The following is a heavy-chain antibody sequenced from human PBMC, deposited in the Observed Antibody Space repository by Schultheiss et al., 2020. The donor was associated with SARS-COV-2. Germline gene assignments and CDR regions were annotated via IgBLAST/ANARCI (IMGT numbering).Heavy chain of an antibody. V-gene: IGHV1-18*01. D-gene: IGHD3-3*01. CDR2: ISAYNGNT. J-gene: IGHJ4*02. Sequence: ASVKVSCKASGYTFTSYGISWVRQAPGQGLEWMGWISAYNGNTNYAQKLQGRVTMTTDTSTSTAYMELRSLRSDDTAVYYCARDWGVRHYYDFWSGPGYWGQGTLVTVSS. CDR3: ARDWGVRHYYDFWSGPGY. CDR1: GYTFTSYG.